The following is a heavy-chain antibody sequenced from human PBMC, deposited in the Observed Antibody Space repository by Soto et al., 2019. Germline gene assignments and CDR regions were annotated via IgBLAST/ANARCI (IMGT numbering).Heavy chain of an antibody. V-gene: IGHV3-30*18. CDR1: GFTFSSYG. CDR2: ISYDGSNK. J-gene: IGHJ4*02. Sequence: ESGGGVVQPGRSLRLSCAASGFTFSSYGMHWVRQAPGKGLEWVAVISYDGSNKYYADSVKGRFTISRDNSKNTLYLQMNSLRAEDTAVYYCAKEKYYYDSSGYYLYFDYWGQGTLVTVSS. CDR3: AKEKYYYDSSGYYLYFDY. D-gene: IGHD3-22*01.